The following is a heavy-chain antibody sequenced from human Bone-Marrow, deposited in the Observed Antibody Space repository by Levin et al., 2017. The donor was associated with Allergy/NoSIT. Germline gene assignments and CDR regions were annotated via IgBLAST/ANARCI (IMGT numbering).Heavy chain of an antibody. Sequence: GESLKISCAASGFAFNNNAMHWVRQAPGKGLEWVAVITYDGSNIYYADSVKGRFTISRDNPKNTMYLQMNSLRHEDTGVYYCVRDGSRFNWFDAWGQGTLVTVSS. CDR2: ITYDGSNI. J-gene: IGHJ5*02. V-gene: IGHV3-30-3*01. CDR1: GFAFNNNA. CDR3: VRDGSRFNWFDA. D-gene: IGHD3-16*01.